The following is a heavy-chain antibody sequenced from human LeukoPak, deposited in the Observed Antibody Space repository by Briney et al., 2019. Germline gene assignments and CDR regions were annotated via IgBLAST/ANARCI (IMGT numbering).Heavy chain of an antibody. D-gene: IGHD2-2*01. Sequence: PGGSLRLSCAASGFTFSNYAMSWVRQAPGKGLEWVSAISGGGRSTFYADSVKGRFAISRDNSKNTLFLQMNSLRAEDTAEYYCAKDLGNCSSTTCSRQFDYWGQGTLVTVSS. CDR1: GFTFSNYA. V-gene: IGHV3-23*01. J-gene: IGHJ4*02. CDR3: AKDLGNCSSTTCSRQFDY. CDR2: ISGGGRST.